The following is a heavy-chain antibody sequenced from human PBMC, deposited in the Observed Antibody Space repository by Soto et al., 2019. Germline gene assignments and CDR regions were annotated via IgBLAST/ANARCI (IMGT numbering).Heavy chain of an antibody. CDR2: IYYSGST. V-gene: IGHV4-59*01. D-gene: IGHD6-6*01. Sequence: SETLSLTCTVSGGSISSYYWSWIRQPPGKGLEWIGYIYYSGSTNYNPSLKSRVTISVDTSKNQFSLKLSSVTAADTAVYYCARGGKVWYSSSSRGLIDPWGQGTLVTVSS. CDR1: GGSISSYY. J-gene: IGHJ5*02. CDR3: ARGGKVWYSSSSRGLIDP.